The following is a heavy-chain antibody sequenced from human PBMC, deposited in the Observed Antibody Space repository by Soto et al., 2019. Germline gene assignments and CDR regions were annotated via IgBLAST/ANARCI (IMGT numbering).Heavy chain of an antibody. CDR2: IYASGNT. D-gene: IGHD6-13*01. Sequence: PSETLSLTCTVSGASISDYYWSWIRQPAGKGLECIGRIYASGNTNYNPSLKSRVTMSVDTSKNQFPLTLNSVTAADTAVYYCARESRSALGTVEHWGRGTLVTVSS. CDR3: ARESRSALGTVEH. V-gene: IGHV4-4*07. J-gene: IGHJ4*02. CDR1: GASISDYY.